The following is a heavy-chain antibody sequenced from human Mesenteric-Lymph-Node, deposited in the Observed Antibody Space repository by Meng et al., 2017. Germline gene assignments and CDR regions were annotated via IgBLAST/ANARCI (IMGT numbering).Heavy chain of an antibody. J-gene: IGHJ4*02. Sequence: LLGSGGCMCQSRRYRRRSFAAYGFTYSDYYMDWHRQASWQGLEGVGRTRHKVNSYTTEYAASAKGRFTISRDDSKNSLYLQLHSLKTEDTAVYYCARVAVVVPAADDYWGQGTLVTVSS. CDR1: GFTYSDYY. D-gene: IGHD2-2*01. CDR3: ARVAVVVPAADDY. CDR2: TRHKVNSYTT. V-gene: IGHV3-72*01.